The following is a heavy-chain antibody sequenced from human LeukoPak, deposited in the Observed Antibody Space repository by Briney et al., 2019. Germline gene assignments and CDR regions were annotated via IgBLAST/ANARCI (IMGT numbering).Heavy chain of an antibody. Sequence: GGSLRLSCAASGFTFSSYAMSWVRQAPGKGLEWVSAISGSGGSTYYADSVKGRFTISRDNSKNTLYLRMNSLRAEDTAVYYCARNSVMVRGVIDYWGQGTLVTVSS. V-gene: IGHV3-23*01. CDR2: ISGSGGST. CDR1: GFTFSSYA. D-gene: IGHD3-10*01. CDR3: ARNSVMVRGVIDY. J-gene: IGHJ4*02.